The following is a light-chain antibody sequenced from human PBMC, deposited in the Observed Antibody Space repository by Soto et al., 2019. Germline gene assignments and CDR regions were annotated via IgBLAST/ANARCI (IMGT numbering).Light chain of an antibody. J-gene: IGLJ1*01. CDR3: SSYAGSNNLV. CDR1: SSDVGDDNY. CDR2: EVS. Sequence: QSVLTQPPSASGSPGQSVTISCTGTSSDVGDDNYVSWYQRHPGKAPKLMISEVSKRPSGVPDRFSGSKSGNTASLTVSGLQAEDEADYYCSSYAGSNNLVFGTGTKLTVL. V-gene: IGLV2-8*01.